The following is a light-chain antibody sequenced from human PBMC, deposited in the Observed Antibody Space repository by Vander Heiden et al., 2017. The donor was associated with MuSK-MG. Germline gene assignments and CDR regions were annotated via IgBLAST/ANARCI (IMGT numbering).Light chain of an antibody. Sequence: DIVMTQSPDSLAVSLGERATIYCKSSQSVLYSSDNKNYLAWYQQKPGQPPRLVIYWASTRESGVPDRFSGSGSGTDFTLTISSLQAEDVAVYYCQQYYGSPPTFGQGTKAEIK. CDR1: QSVLYSSDNKNY. J-gene: IGKJ1*01. CDR3: QQYYGSPPT. CDR2: WAS. V-gene: IGKV4-1*01.